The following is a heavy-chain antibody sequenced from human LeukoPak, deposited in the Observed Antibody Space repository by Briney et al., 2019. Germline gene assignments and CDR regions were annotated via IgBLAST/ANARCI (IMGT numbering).Heavy chain of an antibody. V-gene: IGHV3-21*01. CDR1: GFTFSSYS. Sequence: PGGSLRLSCAASGFTFSSYSMNWVRQAPGKGLEWVSSISSSSSYIYYADSVKGRFTTSRDNAKNSLYLQMNSLRAEDTAVYYCARSTAAAGADAFDIWGQGTMVTVSS. D-gene: IGHD6-13*01. J-gene: IGHJ3*02. CDR2: ISSSSSYI. CDR3: ARSTAAAGADAFDI.